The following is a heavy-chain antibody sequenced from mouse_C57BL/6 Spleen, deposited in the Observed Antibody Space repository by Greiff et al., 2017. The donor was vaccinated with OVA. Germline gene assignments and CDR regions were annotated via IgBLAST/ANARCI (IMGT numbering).Heavy chain of an antibody. CDR1: GFSFNTYA. Sequence: EVQLQQSGGGLVQPKGSLKLSCAASGFSFNTYAMNWVRQAPGKGLEWVARIRSKSNNYATYYADSVKDRFTISRDDSESMLYLQMNNLKTEDTAMYYCVRHEGGTLLRPVEGYYAMDYWGQGTSVTVSS. CDR3: VRHEGGTLLRPVEGYYAMDY. V-gene: IGHV10-1*01. CDR2: IRSKSNNYAT. D-gene: IGHD1-2*01. J-gene: IGHJ4*01.